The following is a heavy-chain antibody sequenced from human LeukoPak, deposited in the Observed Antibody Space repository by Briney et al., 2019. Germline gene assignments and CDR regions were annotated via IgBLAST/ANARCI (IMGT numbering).Heavy chain of an antibody. J-gene: IGHJ4*02. Sequence: SETLSLTYPVSGGSITSYYWSWIRQPPGKGLEWIGYIYYSGSTNYNPSLKSRVPISVDTSKNQFSLKLSSVTAADTAVYYCARGYCGGDCYGYWGQGTLVTVSS. D-gene: IGHD2-21*01. CDR1: GGSITSYY. V-gene: IGHV4-59*01. CDR3: ARGYCGGDCYGY. CDR2: IYYSGST.